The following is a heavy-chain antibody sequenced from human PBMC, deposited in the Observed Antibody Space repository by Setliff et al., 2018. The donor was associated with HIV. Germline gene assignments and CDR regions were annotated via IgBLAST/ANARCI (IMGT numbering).Heavy chain of an antibody. CDR2: ISGSGGTT. D-gene: IGHD3-22*01. CDR1: GFTLSTYA. V-gene: IGHV3-23*01. Sequence: PGESLKISCAASGFTLSTYAMSWIRQAPGRGLEWVSVISGSGGTTYYSDSVKGRFTISRDISKNTVHLQMNSLKVDDTAVYYCARDQRPLPSSVWAMDVWGKGTTVTVSS. J-gene: IGHJ6*03. CDR3: ARDQRPLPSSVWAMDV.